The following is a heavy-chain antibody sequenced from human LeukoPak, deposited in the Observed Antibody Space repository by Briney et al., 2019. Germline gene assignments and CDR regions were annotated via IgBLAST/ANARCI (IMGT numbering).Heavy chain of an antibody. CDR1: GGSISSGDYY. V-gene: IGHV4-30-4*01. J-gene: IGHJ6*03. Sequence: SQTLSLTCTVSGGSISSGDYYWSWIRQPPGKGLEWIGYIYHSGSTYYNPSLKSRVTISVDRSKNQFSLKLSSVTAADTAVYYCASLAYYYGSGTPYYIDVWGKGTTVTVSS. CDR3: ASLAYYYGSGTPYYIDV. D-gene: IGHD3-10*01. CDR2: IYHSGST.